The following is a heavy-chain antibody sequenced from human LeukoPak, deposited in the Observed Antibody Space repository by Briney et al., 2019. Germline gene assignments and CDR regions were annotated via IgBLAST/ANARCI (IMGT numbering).Heavy chain of an antibody. V-gene: IGHV4-39*07. J-gene: IGHJ4*02. CDR3: AGGVTIVRGTSKHFDY. CDR1: GGSISISNYY. CDR2: MSYSGRT. Sequence: SETLSLTCTVSGGSISISNYYWGWLRQPPGKGLEWIGSMSYSGRTYYNPSLKTRVTVSLDTSKNQFSLNLSSVTAADTAVYYCAGGVTIVRGTSKHFDYWGQGALVTVSS. D-gene: IGHD3-10*01.